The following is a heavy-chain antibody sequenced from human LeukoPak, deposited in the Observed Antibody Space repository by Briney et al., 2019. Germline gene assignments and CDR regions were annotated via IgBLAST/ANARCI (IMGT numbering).Heavy chain of an antibody. CDR2: IYGGGST. D-gene: IGHD2-15*01. V-gene: IGHV3-66*01. CDR1: GFTVSTNY. CDR3: VMKGGCSGGSCYPYYFDY. J-gene: IGHJ4*02. Sequence: GGSLRLSCAASGFTVSTNYMRWVRQAPGKGLEWVSVIYGGGSTYYADSVKGRFTISRDNSKNTLYPQMNSLRAEDTAVYYCVMKGGCSGGSCYPYYFDYWGQGTLVTVSS.